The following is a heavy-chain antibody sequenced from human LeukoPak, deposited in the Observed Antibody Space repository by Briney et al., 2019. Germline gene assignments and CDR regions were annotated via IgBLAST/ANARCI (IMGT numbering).Heavy chain of an antibody. CDR2: MSYDGSNK. V-gene: IGHV3-30-3*01. J-gene: IGHJ4*02. CDR1: GFTFSSYA. CDR3: ARARSGSGWYYFDY. Sequence: GGSLRLSCAASGFTFSSYAMHWVRQAPGKGLEWVAVMSYDGSNKYYADSVKGRFTISRDNSKNTLYLQMNSLRAEDTAVYYCARARSGSGWYYFDYWGQGTLVTVSS. D-gene: IGHD6-19*01.